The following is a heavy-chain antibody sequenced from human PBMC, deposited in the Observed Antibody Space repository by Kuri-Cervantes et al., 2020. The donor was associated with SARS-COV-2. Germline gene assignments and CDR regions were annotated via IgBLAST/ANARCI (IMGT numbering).Heavy chain of an antibody. CDR1: GYTFTVYD. CDR3: ARDASGAYYYYYYMDV. CDR2: IIPIFGTA. V-gene: IGHV1-69*13. J-gene: IGHJ6*03. Sequence: SVKVSCKASGYTFTVYDMHWVRQAPGQGLEWMGGIIPIFGTANYAQKFQGRVTITADESTSTAYMELSSLRSEDTAVYYCARDASGAYYYYYYMDVWGKGTTVTVSS. D-gene: IGHD3-10*01.